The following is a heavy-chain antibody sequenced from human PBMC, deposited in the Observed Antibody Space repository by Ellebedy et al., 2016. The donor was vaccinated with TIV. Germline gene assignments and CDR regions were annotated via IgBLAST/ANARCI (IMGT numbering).Heavy chain of an antibody. V-gene: IGHV3-23*01. J-gene: IGHJ4*02. CDR3: AKMARKNSYGYEFDY. D-gene: IGHD5-18*01. CDR2: RIGSTGST. CDR1: GFTFNSYV. Sequence: PGGSLRLSCAASGFTFNSYVMSWVRQAPGKGLEWVSTRIGSTGSTYYADSVKGRFTFSGDSSDNTLFLQMDSLRAEDTARYYCAKMARKNSYGYEFDYWGQGTLVTVSS.